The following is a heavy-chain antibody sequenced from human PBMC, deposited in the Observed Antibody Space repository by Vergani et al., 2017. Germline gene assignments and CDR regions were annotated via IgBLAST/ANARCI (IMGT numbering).Heavy chain of an antibody. J-gene: IGHJ4*02. CDR3: ARAIVVVPAXFDY. CDR2: IYYSGST. V-gene: IGHV4-39*07. Sequence: QLQLQESGPGLVKPSETLSLTCTVSGGSISSSSYYWGWIRQPPGKGLEWIGSIYYSGSTYYNPSLKSRVTISVDTSKNQFSLKLSSVTAADTAVYYCARAIVVVPAXFDYWGQGTLVTVSS. CDR1: GGSISSSSYY. D-gene: IGHD2-2*01.